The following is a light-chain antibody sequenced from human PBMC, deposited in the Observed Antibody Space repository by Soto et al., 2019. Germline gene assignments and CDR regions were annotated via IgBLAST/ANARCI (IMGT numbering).Light chain of an antibody. CDR1: SSDVGGYNY. J-gene: IGLJ3*02. CDR3: SSYTSSSTPLV. V-gene: IGLV2-14*01. Sequence: SVLTQPASVSGSPGQSIPISCTGTSSDVGGYNYVSWYQQHPGKAPKLMIYDVTNRPSGVSNRFSGSKSGNTASLTISGLQAEDEADYYCSSYTSSSTPLVFGGGTKLTVL. CDR2: DVT.